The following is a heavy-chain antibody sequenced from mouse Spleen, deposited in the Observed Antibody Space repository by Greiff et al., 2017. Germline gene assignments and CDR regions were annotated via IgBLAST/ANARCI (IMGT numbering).Heavy chain of an antibody. D-gene: IGHD3-1*01. J-gene: IGHJ2*01. CDR1: GYTFTSYG. CDR3: ARSGDYLDY. V-gene: IGHV1-81*01. CDR2: IYHRSGNT. Sequence: LVESGAELARPGASVKLSCKASGYTFTSYGISWVKQRTGQGLEWIGEIYHRSGNTYYHEKFKGKATLTADKSSSTAYMELRSLTSEDSAVYFCARSGDYLDYWGQGTTLTVSS.